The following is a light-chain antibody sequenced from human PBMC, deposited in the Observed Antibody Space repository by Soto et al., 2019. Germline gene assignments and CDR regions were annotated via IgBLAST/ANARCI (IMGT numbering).Light chain of an antibody. CDR1: ASTIGAGYD. J-gene: IGLJ2*01. Sequence: QSVLTQPPSVSGAPGQGVTISCTGAASTIGAGYDVHWYQQLPGTAPKLLIYGNSNRPSGVPDRFSGSKSGTSASLAITGLQAEDEADYYCQSYDSSLDVVFGGGTKLTVL. V-gene: IGLV1-40*01. CDR2: GNS. CDR3: QSYDSSLDVV.